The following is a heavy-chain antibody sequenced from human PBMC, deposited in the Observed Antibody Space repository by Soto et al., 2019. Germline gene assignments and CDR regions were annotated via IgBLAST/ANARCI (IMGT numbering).Heavy chain of an antibody. CDR2: ISAYNANA. J-gene: IGHJ4*02. Sequence: QIQLLQSGAEVKKPGASVKVTCKASGYTFRNFGISWVRQAPGQGLEWMGWISAYNANANYAQKFQGRLTMTADTSTSTAYMELRSPRSDDTAVYYCAREHGYFDYWGQGTLVTVSS. CDR3: AREHGYFDY. V-gene: IGHV1-18*01. CDR1: GYTFRNFG.